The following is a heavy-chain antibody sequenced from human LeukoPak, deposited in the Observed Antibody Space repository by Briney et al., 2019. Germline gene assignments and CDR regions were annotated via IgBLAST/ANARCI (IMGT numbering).Heavy chain of an antibody. J-gene: IGHJ6*02. CDR1: GYTFTGYY. CDR2: VIPILGIS. D-gene: IGHD6-13*01. V-gene: IGHV1-69*02. Sequence: GASVKVSCKASGYTFTGYYMHWVRQAPGQGLEWMGRVIPILGISNYAQRFQGRVTISADKSTGTAYMELSSLTSEDTAVYYCARALPRTQQQVRSGNYYYGLDVWGRGTTVTVSS. CDR3: ARALPRTQQQVRSGNYYYGLDV.